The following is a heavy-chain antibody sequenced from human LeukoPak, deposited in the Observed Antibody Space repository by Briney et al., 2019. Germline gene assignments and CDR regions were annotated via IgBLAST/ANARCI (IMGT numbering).Heavy chain of an antibody. CDR3: TRLVVGDAFDV. J-gene: IGHJ3*01. D-gene: IGHD2-15*01. Sequence: GXXLRLSCAASGFTFGVYAMHWVRQPPGKGLEWVGRIRSRAKSYTTAFAASVKGRFTISRDDSKNTAFLQMNSLKTDDTAVYYCTRLVVGDAFDVWGQGTTVTVSS. CDR2: IRSRAKSYTT. CDR1: GFTFGVYA. V-gene: IGHV3-73*01.